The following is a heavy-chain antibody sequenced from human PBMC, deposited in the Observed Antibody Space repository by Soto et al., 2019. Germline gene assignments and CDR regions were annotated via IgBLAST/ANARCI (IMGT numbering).Heavy chain of an antibody. CDR3: ARVECSGGRCYFHYYGMDV. D-gene: IGHD2-15*01. V-gene: IGHV1-69*12. CDR2: IIPIFGTA. Sequence: QVQLVQSGAEVKKPGSSVKVSCKASGGTFSSYAISWVRQAPGQGLEWMGGIIPIFGTANYAQKFQGRVTITADESTSTAYMELSSLRSEDTAVYYCARVECSGGRCYFHYYGMDVWGQGTTVTVSS. J-gene: IGHJ6*01. CDR1: GGTFSSYA.